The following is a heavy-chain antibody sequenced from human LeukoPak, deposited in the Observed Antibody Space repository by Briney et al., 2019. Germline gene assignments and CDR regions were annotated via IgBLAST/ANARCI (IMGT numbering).Heavy chain of an antibody. CDR3: ARTRIEWFGKLLSYAFDI. V-gene: IGHV6-1*01. Sequence: TSQTLSLTCAISGGCVSSNSAAWNWLRQSPSRGLEWLGRTYCRSKWYNDYAISVKSRITINPDTSKNQFSLQLNSVTSEDTAVYYCARTRIEWFGKLLSYAFDIWGQGTMVTVSS. CDR2: TYCRSKWYN. D-gene: IGHD3-10*01. CDR1: GGCVSSNSAA. J-gene: IGHJ3*02.